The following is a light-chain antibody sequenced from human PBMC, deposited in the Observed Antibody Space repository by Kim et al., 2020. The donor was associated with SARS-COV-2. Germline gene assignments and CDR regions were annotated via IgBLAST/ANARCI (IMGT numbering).Light chain of an antibody. CDR2: DTS. J-gene: IGKJ4*01. Sequence: PRERATLSCRASQSVRNSYVAWYQQKPDQAPRLLIHDTSIRATGISDRFSGSGSGTDFTLIISRLEPEDFALYYCQHYGSSPRLTFGGGTKVDIK. CDR1: QSVRNSY. CDR3: QHYGSSPRLT. V-gene: IGKV3-20*01.